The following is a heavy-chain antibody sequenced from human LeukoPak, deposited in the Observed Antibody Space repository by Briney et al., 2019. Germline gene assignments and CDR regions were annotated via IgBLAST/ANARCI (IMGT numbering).Heavy chain of an antibody. J-gene: IGHJ5*02. V-gene: IGHV4-59*08. CDR1: GSYVTSCN. CDR3: ARCIPAAGGNRFDP. CDR2: MYHSGSF. D-gene: IGHD6-13*01. Sequence: SETLSFTCAAGGSYVTSCNCSWSQQPPPNRPWLVGYMYHSGSFNYSPSLKSRVTISIDTSKNQFSLKLTSVTAADTAVYYCARCIPAAGGNRFDPWGQGTLVTVSS.